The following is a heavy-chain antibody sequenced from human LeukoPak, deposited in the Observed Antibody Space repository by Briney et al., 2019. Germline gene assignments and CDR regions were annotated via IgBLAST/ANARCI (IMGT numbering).Heavy chain of an antibody. D-gene: IGHD3-10*01. Sequence: KPSEPLSLTCAVYGGSFSGYYWSWIRHPPEKGLEWIGEINHSGSTHYNPSLKSRVTISVDTSKNQFSLKLGSVTAADTAVYYCARGLHYYGSGSYPDYWGQGTLVSVSS. CDR3: ARGLHYYGSGSYPDY. J-gene: IGHJ4*02. CDR2: INHSGST. V-gene: IGHV4-34*01. CDR1: GGSFSGYY.